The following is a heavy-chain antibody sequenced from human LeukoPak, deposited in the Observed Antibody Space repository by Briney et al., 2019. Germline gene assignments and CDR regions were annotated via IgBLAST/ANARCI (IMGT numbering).Heavy chain of an antibody. CDR1: GYTFTGYY. CDR2: INPSGGST. D-gene: IGHD3-22*01. CDR3: ARPIVVRVGYHDAFDI. Sequence: ASVKVSCKASGYTFTGYYMHWVRQAPGQGLEWMGIINPSGGSTNYAQKFQGRVTMTRDMSTSTVYMELSSLRSEDTAVYYCARPIVVRVGYHDAFDIWGQGTMVTVSS. J-gene: IGHJ3*02. V-gene: IGHV1-46*01.